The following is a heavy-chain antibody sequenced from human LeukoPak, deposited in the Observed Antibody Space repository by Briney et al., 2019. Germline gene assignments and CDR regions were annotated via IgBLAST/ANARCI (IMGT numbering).Heavy chain of an antibody. CDR3: AGAYTAIAQFHY. V-gene: IGHV1-18*01. J-gene: IGHJ4*02. CDR2: ISAYNGNT. CDR1: GYTFIFSG. Sequence: ASVKVSCKASGYTFIFSGFSWVRQAPGQGLQWMGWISAYNGNTNYAQTFEGRVTLTTDTSTSTAYMELRRLGSDATDDSYCAGAYTAIAQFHYWGQGTLVTVSS. D-gene: IGHD5-18*01.